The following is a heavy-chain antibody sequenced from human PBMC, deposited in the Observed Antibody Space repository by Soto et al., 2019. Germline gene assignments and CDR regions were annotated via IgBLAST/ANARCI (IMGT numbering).Heavy chain of an antibody. J-gene: IGHJ3*01. D-gene: IGHD3-22*01. Sequence: PGGSLRLSCAASGFRFDDSAMHWVRQAPGKGLEWVSSITWNSDSIGYADSVKGRFTIFRDNAQNSLYLEMNSLRAEDTALYYCAKALPRDYDSSGHYSEREALDFWGHGTMVTV. V-gene: IGHV3-9*01. CDR1: GFRFDDSA. CDR2: ITWNSDSI. CDR3: AKALPRDYDSSGHYSEREALDF.